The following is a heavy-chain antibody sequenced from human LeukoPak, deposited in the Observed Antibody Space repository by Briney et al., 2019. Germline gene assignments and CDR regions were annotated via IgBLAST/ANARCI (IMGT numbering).Heavy chain of an antibody. CDR1: GFTFSSYW. V-gene: IGHV3-7*01. CDR2: IKQDGSEE. J-gene: IGHJ4*02. Sequence: GGSLRLSCAASGFTFSSYWMSWVRQAPGKGLEWVANIKQDGSEEYYVDPVKGRFTISRDNAKNSLYLQMNSLRAEDTAVYYCARLRPYYYDSSGYCDYWGQGTLVTVSS. D-gene: IGHD3-22*01. CDR3: ARLRPYYYDSSGYCDY.